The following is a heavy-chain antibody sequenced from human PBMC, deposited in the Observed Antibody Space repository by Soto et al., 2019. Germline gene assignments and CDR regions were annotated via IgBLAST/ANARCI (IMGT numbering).Heavy chain of an antibody. Sequence: QVQLVQSGAEVKKPGASVKVSCKASGYTFTSYAMHWVRQAPGQRLEWMGWIHAGNGNTKYSQKFQGRVTITRDTSASTGDMELSSLRCEDTAVYYCARMETGRGVTRPNWFDPWGQGTLVTVSS. CDR2: IHAGNGNT. J-gene: IGHJ5*02. CDR3: ARMETGRGVTRPNWFDP. CDR1: GYTFTSYA. V-gene: IGHV1-3*01. D-gene: IGHD2-21*02.